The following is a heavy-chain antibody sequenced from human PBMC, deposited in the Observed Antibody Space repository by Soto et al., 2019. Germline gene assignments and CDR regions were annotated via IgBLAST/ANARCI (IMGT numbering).Heavy chain of an antibody. CDR2: IYYSGTT. V-gene: IGHV4-59*01. CDR1: GGSINNFY. CDR3: ARDAYYGSGATVVCY. J-gene: IGHJ4*02. Sequence: SETLSLTCTVSGGSINNFYWSWIRQPPGKGLEWIGYIYYSGTTSYNPSLNSRVTISVDTSKNQFSLKLNSVTAADTAVYYCARDAYYGSGATVVCYWGLGTLVPVSS. D-gene: IGHD3-10*01.